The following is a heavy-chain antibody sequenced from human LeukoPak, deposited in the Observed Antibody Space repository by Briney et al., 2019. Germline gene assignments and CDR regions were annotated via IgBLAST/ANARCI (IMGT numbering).Heavy chain of an antibody. J-gene: IGHJ4*02. CDR1: GGSISSYY. D-gene: IGHD5-18*01. V-gene: IGHV4-59*01. CDR3: ARVGGYSYGYFDY. CDR2: IYYSGST. Sequence: PSETLSLTCTVSGGSISSYYWSWIRQPPGKGLEWIGYIYYSGSTNHNPSLKSRVTISVDTSKNQFSLKLSSVTAADTAVYYCARVGGYSYGYFDYWGQGTLVTVSS.